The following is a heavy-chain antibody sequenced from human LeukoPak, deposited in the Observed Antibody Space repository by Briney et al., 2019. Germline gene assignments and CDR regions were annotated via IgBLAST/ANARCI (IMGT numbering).Heavy chain of an antibody. D-gene: IGHD3-16*01. Sequence: GGSLRLSCAASGFSFSNHWMTWVRQAPGKGLEWVANIKPDGSQQYYVDSMKGRFTISRDNAKNSLYLQMNSLRTEGTAVYYCARHGPSYYFDYWGQGTLVTVSS. V-gene: IGHV3-7*03. CDR3: ARHGPSYYFDY. CDR1: GFSFSNHW. CDR2: IKPDGSQQ. J-gene: IGHJ4*02.